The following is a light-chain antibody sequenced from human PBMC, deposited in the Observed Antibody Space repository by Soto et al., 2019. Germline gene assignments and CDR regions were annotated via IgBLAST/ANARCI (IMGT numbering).Light chain of an antibody. CDR3: QQYGSSPWP. CDR2: GAS. J-gene: IGKJ1*01. Sequence: EIVLTQSPGTLSLSPGEGATLSCRASQSVSSSFLAWYQQKPGQAPRLLIYGASSRATGIPDRFSGSGSGTDFTLTISRLEPEDFAVYYCQQYGSSPWPFGQGTQVEI. V-gene: IGKV3-20*01. CDR1: QSVSSSF.